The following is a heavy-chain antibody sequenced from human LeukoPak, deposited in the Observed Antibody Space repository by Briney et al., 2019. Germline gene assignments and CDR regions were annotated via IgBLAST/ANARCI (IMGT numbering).Heavy chain of an antibody. D-gene: IGHD3-10*01. CDR1: GGTFSSYA. J-gene: IGHJ4*02. Sequence: SVKVSCKASGGTFSSYAINWVRQAPGQGLKWMGGIIPIFGTANYAQKFQGRVTITADEYTSTAYMELSSLRSEDTAVYYCARDLSPGGSGQPKHYWGQGTLVTVSS. CDR2: IIPIFGTA. V-gene: IGHV1-69*13. CDR3: ARDLSPGGSGQPKHY.